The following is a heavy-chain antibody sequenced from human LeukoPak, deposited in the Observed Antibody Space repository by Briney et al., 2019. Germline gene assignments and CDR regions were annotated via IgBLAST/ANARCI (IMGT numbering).Heavy chain of an antibody. CDR1: GGSISSSSYY. CDR3: ARRHSGSYYFDS. V-gene: IGHV4-39*01. CDR2: IYYSGST. Sequence: PSETLSLTCTVSGGSISSSSYYWVWIRQPPGKGLEWIGNIYYSGSTYYNPSLKSRVTISVDTSKNQFSLKLSSVTAVDTAVYYCARRHSGSYYFDSWGQGTLVTVSS. J-gene: IGHJ4*02. D-gene: IGHD1-26*01.